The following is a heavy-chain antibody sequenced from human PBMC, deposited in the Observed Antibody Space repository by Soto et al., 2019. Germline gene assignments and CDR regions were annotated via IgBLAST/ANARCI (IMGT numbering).Heavy chain of an antibody. CDR3: ARVNGDYRDP. Sequence: GGSLRLSCAASGFTFSTYTMNWVRQARGKGLEWGSSITSNSRYNFYADAVKGRFTITRDNAKTSLYLQMNSLRAEDTAVYYCARVNGDYRDPWGQGTLVTVSS. CDR2: ITSNSRYN. J-gene: IGHJ5*02. D-gene: IGHD4-17*01. V-gene: IGHV3-21*01. CDR1: GFTFSTYT.